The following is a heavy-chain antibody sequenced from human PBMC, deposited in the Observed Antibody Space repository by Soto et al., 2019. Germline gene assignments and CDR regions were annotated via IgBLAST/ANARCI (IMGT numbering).Heavy chain of an antibody. V-gene: IGHV1-69*02. J-gene: IGHJ3*02. Sequence: QVQLVQSGAEVKKPGSSVKVSCKASGGTFSSYTISWVRQAPGQGLEWMGRIIPILGIANYAQKFQGRVTITADKSTSTAYVELSSLRSEDTAVYYCARPDKEAIDAFDIWGQGTMVTVSS. CDR1: GGTFSSYT. D-gene: IGHD2-2*01. CDR3: ARPDKEAIDAFDI. CDR2: IIPILGIA.